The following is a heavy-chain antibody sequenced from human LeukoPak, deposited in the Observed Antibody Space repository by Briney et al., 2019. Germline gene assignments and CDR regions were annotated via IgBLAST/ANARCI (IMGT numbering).Heavy chain of an antibody. Sequence: RPSETLSLTCTVSGGSISSSSYYWGWIRQPPGKGLEWFRSIYYSGSTYYNPSLKRRVTISVDTSKNQFSLKLSSVTAADTAVYYCARDGYSYGIDYWGQGTLVTVSS. V-gene: IGHV4-39*07. CDR1: GGSISSSSYY. CDR3: ARDGYSYGIDY. D-gene: IGHD5-18*01. J-gene: IGHJ4*02. CDR2: IYYSGST.